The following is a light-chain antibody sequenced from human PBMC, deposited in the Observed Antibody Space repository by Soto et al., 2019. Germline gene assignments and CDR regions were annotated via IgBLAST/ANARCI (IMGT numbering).Light chain of an antibody. Sequence: DIVMTQSPLSLPVTPGEPASISCRSSQSLLHSNGYNYLDWYLQKPGQSPQLLIYLGSNRASGVPHRCIGSGSCTDFTLKISRVEAEDVGVYYCMQALQTPLFTFGPGTKVDIK. J-gene: IGKJ3*01. CDR1: QSLLHSNGYNY. V-gene: IGKV2-28*01. CDR2: LGS. CDR3: MQALQTPLFT.